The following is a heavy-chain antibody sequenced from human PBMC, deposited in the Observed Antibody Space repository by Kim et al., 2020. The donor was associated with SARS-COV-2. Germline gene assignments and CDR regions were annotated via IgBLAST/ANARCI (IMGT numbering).Heavy chain of an antibody. V-gene: IGHV1-3*01. CDR1: GYTFTTYT. D-gene: IGHD5-18*01. J-gene: IGHJ4*02. CDR2: IDPGNGKT. CDR3: ARAVVGAMATGEH. Sequence: ASVKVSCKASGYTFTTYTVHWVRQAPGQSLEWMGWIDPGNGKTEYSQKLQDRVAITRDTPASIAYMDLRSLTSGDTAVYYCARAVVGAMATGEHWGQGTL.